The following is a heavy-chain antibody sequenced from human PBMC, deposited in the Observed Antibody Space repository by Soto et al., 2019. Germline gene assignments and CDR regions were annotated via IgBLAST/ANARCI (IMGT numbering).Heavy chain of an antibody. D-gene: IGHD1-26*01. CDR2: INHSGST. CDR3: ARAAATHYYGMDV. J-gene: IGHJ6*02. CDR1: GGSFSGQY. Sequence: PSETLSLTCAVYGGSFSGQYWSWIRQPPGKGLEWIGEINHSGSTNYNPSLKSRVTISVDTSKNQFSLKLSSVTAADTAVYYCARAAATHYYGMDVWGQGTTVTVS. V-gene: IGHV4-34*01.